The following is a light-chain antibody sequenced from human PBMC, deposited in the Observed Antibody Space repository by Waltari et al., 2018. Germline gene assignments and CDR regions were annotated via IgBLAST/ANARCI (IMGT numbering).Light chain of an antibody. CDR3: CSYADSSTWV. CDR1: SSDVGSYNL. Sequence: QSALTQPASVSGSPGQSITISCTGSSSDVGSYNLVSWYQQHPGKAPKLMIYEVSKRPSGVSDRFSGSKSGNTASLTISGLRAEDEADYYCCSYADSSTWVFGGGTKLTVL. CDR2: EVS. J-gene: IGLJ2*01. V-gene: IGLV2-23*02.